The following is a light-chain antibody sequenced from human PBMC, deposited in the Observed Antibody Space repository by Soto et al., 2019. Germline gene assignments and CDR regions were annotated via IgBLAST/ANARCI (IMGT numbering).Light chain of an antibody. Sequence: IQMTQSPVTVSASVGDRVTITCRASQSISSWLAWYQQKPGKAPKLLIYKASSLESGVPSRFSGSGSGTEFTLTIRSLQPDDFATYYCQQYNSYWTFGQGTKV. V-gene: IGKV1-5*03. CDR2: KAS. J-gene: IGKJ1*01. CDR1: QSISSW. CDR3: QQYNSYWT.